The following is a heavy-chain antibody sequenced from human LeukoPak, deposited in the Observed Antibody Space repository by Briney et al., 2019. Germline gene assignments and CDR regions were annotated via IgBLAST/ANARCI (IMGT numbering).Heavy chain of an antibody. CDR1: GYTFTSYY. D-gene: IGHD6-13*01. CDR2: INPSGGST. Sequence: ASVKVSCKASGYTFTSYYMHWVRQAPGQGLEWMGIINPSGGSTSYAQKLQGRVTMTRDMSTSTVYMELSSLRSEDTAVYYCASSAAAAPFDYWGQGALVTVSS. V-gene: IGHV1-46*01. CDR3: ASSAAAAPFDY. J-gene: IGHJ4*02.